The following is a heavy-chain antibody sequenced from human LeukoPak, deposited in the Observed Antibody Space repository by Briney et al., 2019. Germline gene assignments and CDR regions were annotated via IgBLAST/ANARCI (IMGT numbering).Heavy chain of an antibody. CDR1: EFTFDSYA. V-gene: IGHV3-30-3*01. D-gene: IGHD3-10*02. CDR2: ISYDGSNE. J-gene: IGHJ4*02. Sequence: GGSLRLSCAASEFTFDSYAMHWVRQAPGKGLEWVAVISYDGSNEYYTDSVRGRFSISRDNSKNTLYLQMNSLSAEDTAVYYCARGGLFAYYLDYWGQGTLVTVSS. CDR3: ARGGLFAYYLDY.